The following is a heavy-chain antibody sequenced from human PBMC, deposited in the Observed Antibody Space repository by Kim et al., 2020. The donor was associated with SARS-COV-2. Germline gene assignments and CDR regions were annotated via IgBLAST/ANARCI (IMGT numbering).Heavy chain of an antibody. V-gene: IGHV4-39*07. Sequence: KPSLKRRVTIAVDTSTNQSSLKLSSVTAAASAVYYCARERGSGRYPRFDYWGQGTLVTVSS. D-gene: IGHD1-26*01. CDR3: ARERGSGRYPRFDY. J-gene: IGHJ4*02.